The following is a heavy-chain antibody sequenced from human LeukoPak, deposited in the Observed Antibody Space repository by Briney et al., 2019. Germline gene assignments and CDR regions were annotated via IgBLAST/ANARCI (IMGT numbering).Heavy chain of an antibody. J-gene: IGHJ4*02. D-gene: IGHD6-13*01. Sequence: ASVKVSCKASGYTFTGYYMHWVRQAPGQGLEWMGWINPNSGGTNYAQKFQGWVTMTRDTSISTAYMELSRLRSDDTAVYYCARELAAAGTESLDYWGQGTLVTVSS. CDR3: ARELAAAGTESLDY. V-gene: IGHV1-2*04. CDR1: GYTFTGYY. CDR2: INPNSGGT.